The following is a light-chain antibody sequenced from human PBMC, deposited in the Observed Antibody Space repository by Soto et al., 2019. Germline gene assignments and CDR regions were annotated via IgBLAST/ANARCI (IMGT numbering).Light chain of an antibody. CDR3: QQYGSSPRT. J-gene: IGKJ1*01. Sequence: EIVLTQSPGTLSLSPGERATLSCRASQSVSNNYLAWYQQKPGQAPRLLIYGASGRATGIPDRFSGSGSGTDFILTLSRLEPEEFVVYYCQQYGSSPRTFGQGTKVEIK. CDR1: QSVSNNY. CDR2: GAS. V-gene: IGKV3-20*01.